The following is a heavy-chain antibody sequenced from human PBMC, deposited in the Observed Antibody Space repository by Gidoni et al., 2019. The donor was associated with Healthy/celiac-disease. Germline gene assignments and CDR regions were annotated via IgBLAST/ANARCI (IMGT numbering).Heavy chain of an antibody. V-gene: IGHV3-30*18. CDR2: ISYDGSNK. D-gene: IGHD3-22*01. CDR3: AKGPFDSTSYYYARTYYFDC. J-gene: IGHJ4*02. CDR1: GFTFSTSG. Sequence: QVQLVESGGGVVQPGRSLRLSCAASGFTFSTSGMPWVRQAPGKGLEWVSVISYDGSNKYYADSLKGRFTISRDNSMDTLYLQMNSLRAEDTAVYYCAKGPFDSTSYYYARTYYFDCWGQGTLVTVSS.